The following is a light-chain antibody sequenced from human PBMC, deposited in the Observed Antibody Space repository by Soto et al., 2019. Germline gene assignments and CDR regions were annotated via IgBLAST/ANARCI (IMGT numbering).Light chain of an antibody. CDR3: QQYSDWPPIT. J-gene: IGKJ5*01. CDR1: QSVSSSY. CDR2: GAS. Sequence: ETVLTQSPGTLSLSPGERATLSCRASQSVSSSYLAWYQQKPGQAPRLLIYGASSRATGIPDRFSGSGSGTEFALTISSLQSEDFAIYYCQQYSDWPPITFGQGTRLEI. V-gene: IGKV3-20*01.